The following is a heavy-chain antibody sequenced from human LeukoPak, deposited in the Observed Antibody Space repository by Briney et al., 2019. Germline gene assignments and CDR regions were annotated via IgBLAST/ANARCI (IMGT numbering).Heavy chain of an antibody. CDR3: ARSNSGSYYHFDY. V-gene: IGHV1-18*01. Sequence: GASVKVSCKTSNYIFTNYGITWMRQAPGQGPEWLGWISTYNDNTYYPQKFQGRVTMTTDTSTSTAYMELMSLTSDDTAVYYCARSNSGSYYHFDYWGQGTLVTVSS. CDR1: NYIFTNYG. J-gene: IGHJ4*02. D-gene: IGHD1-26*01. CDR2: ISTYNDNT.